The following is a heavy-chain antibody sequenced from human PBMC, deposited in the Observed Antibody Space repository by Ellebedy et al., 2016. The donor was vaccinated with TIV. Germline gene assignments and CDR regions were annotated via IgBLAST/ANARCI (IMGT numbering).Heavy chain of an antibody. Sequence: SVKVSXXASGSTFSSFAISWVRQAPGQGREWMGGINPIFGTANYAQKFQGRVTITADKSTSTVDMEMSSLRSEDTAVYYCASQGRGLTGYYMGGMDVWGQGTTVTVSS. J-gene: IGHJ6*02. D-gene: IGHD3-9*01. CDR1: GSTFSSFA. V-gene: IGHV1-69*06. CDR3: ASQGRGLTGYYMGGMDV. CDR2: INPIFGTA.